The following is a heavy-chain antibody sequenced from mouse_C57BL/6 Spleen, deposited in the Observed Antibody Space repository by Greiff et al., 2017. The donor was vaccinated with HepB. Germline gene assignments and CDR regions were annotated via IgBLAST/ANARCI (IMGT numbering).Heavy chain of an antibody. J-gene: IGHJ3*01. CDR3: ARPYDDPLAY. CDR2: ISSCSSTI. Sequence: EVQRVESGGGLVKPGGSLKLSCAASGFTFSDYGMHWVRQAPEKGLEWVAYISSCSSTIYYADTVKGRFTISRDNAKNTLFLQMTSLRSEDTAMYYCARPYDDPLAYWGQGTLVTVSA. CDR1: GFTFSDYG. V-gene: IGHV5-17*01. D-gene: IGHD2-3*01.